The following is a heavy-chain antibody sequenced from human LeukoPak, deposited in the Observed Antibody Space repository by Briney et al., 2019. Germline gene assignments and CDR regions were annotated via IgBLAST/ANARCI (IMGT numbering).Heavy chain of an antibody. D-gene: IGHD3-3*01. CDR2: ISYTGGST. V-gene: IGHV3-23*01. Sequence: PGGSLRLSCEASGFSFYDYAMSWVRQAPGKGLEWVSTISYTGGSTYFADSVKGRFTISRDNSKNTLYLQMNSLRAEDTAVYYCAKDLLGWIFGAGVDWGQGTLVTVSS. CDR3: AKDLLGWIFGAGVD. CDR1: GFSFYDYA. J-gene: IGHJ4*02.